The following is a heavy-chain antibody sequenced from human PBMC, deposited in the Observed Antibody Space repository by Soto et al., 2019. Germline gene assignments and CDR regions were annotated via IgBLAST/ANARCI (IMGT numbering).Heavy chain of an antibody. CDR2: IIPFFCTA. D-gene: IGHD4-4*01. CDR3: AREGRVTTSLYYYYYGMDV. CDR1: GGTFSSHA. J-gene: IGHJ6*02. Sequence: VKGSLKDSGGTFSSHAISWVRQAPGRGLEWMGGIIPFFCTANYAQKFQGRVTITADKSKSTAYMELSSMRCEDTSVYYCAREGRVTTSLYYYYYGMDVWGQGTTVTVSS. V-gene: IGHV1-69*06.